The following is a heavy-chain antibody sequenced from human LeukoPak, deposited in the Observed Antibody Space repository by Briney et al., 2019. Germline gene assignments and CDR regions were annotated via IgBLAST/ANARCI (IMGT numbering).Heavy chain of an antibody. V-gene: IGHV4-59*01. CDR2: ISNTGIT. Sequence: PSETLSLTCTVSGGSISSYFWNWIRQPPGQRLQWIGYISNTGITKYNPSLKSRVTISADTSKNQSSLILNSVTTADTAVYYCAKASVTTAVLFDSWGQGTLVAVSS. J-gene: IGHJ4*02. CDR3: AKASVTTAVLFDS. D-gene: IGHD4-23*01. CDR1: GGSISSYF.